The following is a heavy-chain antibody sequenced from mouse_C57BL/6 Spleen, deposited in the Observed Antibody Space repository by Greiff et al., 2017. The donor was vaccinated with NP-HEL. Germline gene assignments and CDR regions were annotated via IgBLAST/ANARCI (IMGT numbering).Heavy chain of an antibody. Sequence: VQLQQSGPELVKPGASVKISCKASGYTFTDYYMNWVKQSHGKSLEWIGDINPNNGGTSYNQKFKGKATLTVDKSSSTAYMELRSLTSEDSAVYYCARSGFYDGYYAMDYWGQGTSVTVSS. D-gene: IGHD2-3*01. CDR2: INPNNGGT. V-gene: IGHV1-26*01. CDR1: GYTFTDYY. J-gene: IGHJ4*01. CDR3: ARSGFYDGYYAMDY.